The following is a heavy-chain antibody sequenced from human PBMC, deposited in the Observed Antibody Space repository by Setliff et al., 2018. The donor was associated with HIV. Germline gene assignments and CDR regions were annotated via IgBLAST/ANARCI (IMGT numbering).Heavy chain of an antibody. CDR1: GGSFSGYY. V-gene: IGHV4-34*01. CDR2: INHSGST. J-gene: IGHJ5*02. Sequence: SETLSLTCAVYGGSFSGYYWSWIRQPPGKGLEWIGEINHSGSTNYNPSLKSRVTISVDTSKNQFSLKLSSVTAADTAVYYCARWQWLANWFDPWGQGTLVTVS. CDR3: ARWQWLANWFDP. D-gene: IGHD6-19*01.